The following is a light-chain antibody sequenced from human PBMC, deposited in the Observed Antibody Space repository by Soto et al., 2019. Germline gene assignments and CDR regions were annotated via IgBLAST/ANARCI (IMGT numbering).Light chain of an antibody. CDR3: QHYDSFWS. V-gene: IGKV1-5*01. J-gene: IGKJ1*01. Sequence: IKVTQSPSTLSAYVGDRVTITCRASQSISSWLAWYQQKPGKAPKLLVYDASTLETGVPSRFSGSGSGAEFTLTITGLQPEDIATYSCQHYDSFWSFGQGTKVAIK. CDR1: QSISSW. CDR2: DAS.